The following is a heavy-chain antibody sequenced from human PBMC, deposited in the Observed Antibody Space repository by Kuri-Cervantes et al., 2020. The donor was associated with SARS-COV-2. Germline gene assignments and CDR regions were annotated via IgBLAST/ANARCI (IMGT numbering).Heavy chain of an antibody. J-gene: IGHJ1*01. Sequence: GESLKISCAASGFTFSSYSMNWVRQAPGKGLEWVSSISSSSSYIYYADSVKGRFTISRDNSKNTLYLQMNSLRAEDTAVYYCAKDFKYYKSEYFQHWGQGTLVTVSS. CDR1: GFTFSSYS. CDR2: ISSSSSYI. D-gene: IGHD2/OR15-2a*01. CDR3: AKDFKYYKSEYFQH. V-gene: IGHV3-21*04.